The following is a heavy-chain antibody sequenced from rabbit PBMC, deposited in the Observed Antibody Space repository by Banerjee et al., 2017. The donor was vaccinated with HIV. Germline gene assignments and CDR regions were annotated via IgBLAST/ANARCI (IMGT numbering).Heavy chain of an antibody. V-gene: IGHV1S45*01. CDR3: AREVGGYAGYGGVDL. J-gene: IGHJ4*01. D-gene: IGHD7-1*01. Sequence: QEQLVESGGGLVRPEGSLKLSCKASGFSFSNKAVMCWVRQAPGKGLEWIACINAVTGKAVYASWAKGRFTFSKTSSTTVTLQMTSLTAADTATYFCAREVGGYAGYGGVDLWGPGPWSPS. CDR2: INAVTGKA. CDR1: GFSFSNKAV.